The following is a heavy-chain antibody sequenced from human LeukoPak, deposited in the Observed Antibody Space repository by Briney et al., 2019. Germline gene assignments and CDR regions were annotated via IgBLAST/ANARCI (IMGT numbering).Heavy chain of an antibody. D-gene: IGHD3-10*01. CDR2: IFDSGDT. CDR3: ARRGRGY. J-gene: IGHJ4*02. CDR1: GGSISSYY. Sequence: SETLSLTCTVSGGSISSYYWSWIRQTPGKGLEWIGNIFDSGDTNYNPSLQSRVTISVDTSKNQFSLKLSSVTAADTAVYYCARRGRGYWGQGTLVTVSS. V-gene: IGHV4-59*12.